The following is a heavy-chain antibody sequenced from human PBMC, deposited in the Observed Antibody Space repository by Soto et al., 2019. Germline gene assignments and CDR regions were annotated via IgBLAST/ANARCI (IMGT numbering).Heavy chain of an antibody. CDR1: GGTFSSYA. CDR3: AREDLRDYVFMGGINCFDP. D-gene: IGHD4-17*01. J-gene: IGHJ5*02. CDR2: IIPIFGTA. Sequence: QVQLVQSGAEVKKPGSSVKVSCKASGGTFSSYAISWVRQAPGQGLEWMGGIIPIFGTANYAQKFQGRVTITADESTSTAYMELSSLRSEHTAVYHCAREDLRDYVFMGGINCFDPWGQGTLVTVSS. V-gene: IGHV1-69*01.